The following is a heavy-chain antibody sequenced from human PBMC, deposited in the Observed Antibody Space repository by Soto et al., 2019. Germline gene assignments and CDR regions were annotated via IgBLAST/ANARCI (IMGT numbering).Heavy chain of an antibody. J-gene: IGHJ4*02. Sequence: ASVKVSCKASGGTFSSYTISWVRQAPGQGLEWMGRIIPILGIANYAQKFQGRVTITADKSTSTAYMELSSLRSEDTAVYYCASSSVWYGSRSLNFDYWGQGTLVTVAS. D-gene: IGHD3-10*01. V-gene: IGHV1-69*02. CDR3: ASSSVWYGSRSLNFDY. CDR1: GGTFSSYT. CDR2: IIPILGIA.